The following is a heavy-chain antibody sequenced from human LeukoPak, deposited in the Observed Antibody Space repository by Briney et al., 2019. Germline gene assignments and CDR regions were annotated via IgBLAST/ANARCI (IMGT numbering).Heavy chain of an antibody. D-gene: IGHD3-10*01. Sequence: SETLSLTCTVSGDSISGTSYYWGWIRQPPGKGLEWIGTIYYSGTTYYNPSLKSRVTTSVDTSSNHFSLKLRSVTAADTAVYYCARRPDYYDSGSYFDFWGQGTLVTVS. CDR1: GDSISGTSYY. CDR2: IYYSGTT. J-gene: IGHJ4*02. V-gene: IGHV4-39*02. CDR3: ARRPDYYDSGSYFDF.